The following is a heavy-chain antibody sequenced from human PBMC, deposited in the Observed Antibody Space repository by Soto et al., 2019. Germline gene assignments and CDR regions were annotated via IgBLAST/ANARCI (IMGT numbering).Heavy chain of an antibody. D-gene: IGHD6-19*01. Sequence: ASVKVSCKASGYTFTVSYMHFLRQAPGQGLEWMGWINPNSGGTNYAQTFPGWVPMTRDTSLRPSSLELSRLRSDDTAVYYWARDEGSSGWYKGAFDIWGQGTMVTVSS. CDR2: INPNSGGT. J-gene: IGHJ3*02. CDR3: ARDEGSSGWYKGAFDI. CDR1: GYTFTVSY. V-gene: IGHV1-2*04.